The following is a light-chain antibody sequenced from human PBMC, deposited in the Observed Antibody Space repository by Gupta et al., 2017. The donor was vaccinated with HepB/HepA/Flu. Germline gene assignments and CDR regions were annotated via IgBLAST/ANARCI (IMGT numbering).Light chain of an antibody. CDR1: QDISYF. J-gene: IGKJ4*01. CDR3: QQEHKSPFT. V-gene: IGKV1-8*01. Sequence: AFRLTQSPSSISASTGDTVTITCRASQDISYFLAWYQQKPGKAPNLLIYSTSTLQNGVPSRFSGGGSGTDFTLTITSLQSEDFATYYCQQEHKSPFTFGGGTKVEIK. CDR2: STS.